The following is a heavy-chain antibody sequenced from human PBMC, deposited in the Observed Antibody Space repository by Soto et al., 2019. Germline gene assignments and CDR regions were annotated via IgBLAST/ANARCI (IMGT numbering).Heavy chain of an antibody. CDR3: AREQWLIQEYSWFDP. Sequence: PSQTLSLTCAISGDSVSRNSPAWNWIRQSPSRGLEWLGRTYYRSKWYNDYAVSVKSRIIINPDTSKNQFSLQLNSVTPEDTAVYYCAREQWLIQEYSWFDPRGQGTRVTVSS. CDR2: TYYRSKWYN. D-gene: IGHD6-19*01. CDR1: GDSVSRNSPA. J-gene: IGHJ5*02. V-gene: IGHV6-1*01.